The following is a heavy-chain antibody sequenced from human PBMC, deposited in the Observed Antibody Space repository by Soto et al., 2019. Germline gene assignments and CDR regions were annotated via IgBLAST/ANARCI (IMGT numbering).Heavy chain of an antibody. V-gene: IGHV4-34*01. CDR2: INHSGST. CDR3: ARRDIVVVVAANNWFDP. D-gene: IGHD2-15*01. Sequence: SETLSLTCAVYGGSFSGYYWSWIRQPPGKGLEWIGEINHSGSTNYNPSLKSRVTISVDTSKNQFSLKLSSVTAADTAVYYCARRDIVVVVAANNWFDPWGQETLVTVSS. J-gene: IGHJ5*02. CDR1: GGSFSGYY.